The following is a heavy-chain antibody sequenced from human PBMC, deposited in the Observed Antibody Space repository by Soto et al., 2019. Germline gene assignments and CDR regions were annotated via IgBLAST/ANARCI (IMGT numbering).Heavy chain of an antibody. CDR2: IYWDDSK. V-gene: IGHV2-5*02. CDR1: GFSLPTDRVG. D-gene: IGHD1-26*01. CDR3: PHAYGGRSLY. J-gene: IGHJ4*02. Sequence: QITLKESGPTLVKPTQTLTLTCTFSGFSLPTDRVGVGWIRQPPGKALEWLAVIYWDDSKTYRPSLKSRLTIPKDTSKNQVALTMTDMDPVDTATYYCPHAYGGRSLYWGQGTLVTVSS.